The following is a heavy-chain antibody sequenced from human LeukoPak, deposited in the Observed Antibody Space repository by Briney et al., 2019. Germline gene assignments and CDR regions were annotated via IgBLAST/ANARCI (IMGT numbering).Heavy chain of an antibody. Sequence: ASVKVCCKASGYTFTSYAMNWVRQAPGQGLEWMGWINTNTGNPTYAQGFTGRFVFSLDTSVSTAYLQISSLKAEDTAVYYCARALMVRGDRSYDYWGQGTLVTVSS. V-gene: IGHV7-4-1*02. CDR1: GYTFTSYA. CDR2: INTNTGNP. CDR3: ARALMVRGDRSYDY. J-gene: IGHJ4*02. D-gene: IGHD3-10*01.